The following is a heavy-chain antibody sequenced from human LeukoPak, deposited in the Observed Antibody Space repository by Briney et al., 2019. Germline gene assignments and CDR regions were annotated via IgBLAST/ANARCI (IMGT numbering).Heavy chain of an antibody. Sequence: GGSLRLSCAASGFTFSSYAMSWVRQAPGKGLEWVSAISGSGGSTYYADSVKGRFTISRDNSKNTLYLQMNSLRAEDTAVYYCARVFPKIYSSGWEYYFDYWGQGTLVTVSS. J-gene: IGHJ4*02. CDR3: ARVFPKIYSSGWEYYFDY. V-gene: IGHV3-23*01. D-gene: IGHD6-19*01. CDR2: ISGSGGST. CDR1: GFTFSSYA.